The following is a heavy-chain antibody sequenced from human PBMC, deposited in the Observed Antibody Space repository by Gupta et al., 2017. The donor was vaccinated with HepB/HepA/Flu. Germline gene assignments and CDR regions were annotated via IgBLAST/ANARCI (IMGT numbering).Heavy chain of an antibody. Sequence: QVQLVQSGAEVKKPGSSVKVSCKASGGTFSSYAISWVRQAPGQGLEWMGGIIPIFGTANYAQKFQGRVTMTADESTSTAYMELSSLRSEDTAVYYCAGDPLLDPDIVVGPAANTANDYWGQGTLVTVSS. CDR3: AGDPLLDPDIVVGPAANTANDY. CDR2: IIPIFGTA. CDR1: GGTFSSYA. V-gene: IGHV1-69*01. J-gene: IGHJ4*02. D-gene: IGHD2-2*01.